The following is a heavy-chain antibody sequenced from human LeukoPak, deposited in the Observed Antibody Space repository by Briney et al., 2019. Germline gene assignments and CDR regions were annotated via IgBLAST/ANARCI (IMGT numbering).Heavy chain of an antibody. CDR2: ISYDGSKK. CDR1: GFTFSAYA. V-gene: IGHV3-30*14. D-gene: IGHD2-15*01. CDR3: ARSYCSGGSCKHPYYFDY. J-gene: IGHJ4*02. Sequence: GRSLRLSCAASGFTFSAYAMHWVRQAPDKGLEWVAVISYDGSKKFYGGSVKGRFTISRDNSKNTLYLQMNSLRAEDTAVYYCARSYCSGGSCKHPYYFDYWGQGTLVTVSS.